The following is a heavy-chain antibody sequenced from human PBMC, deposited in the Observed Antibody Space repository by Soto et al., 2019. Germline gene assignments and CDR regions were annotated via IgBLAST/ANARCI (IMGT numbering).Heavy chain of an antibody. J-gene: IGHJ6*02. V-gene: IGHV3-23*01. CDR2: ISGSGGST. CDR1: GFTFRSNA. D-gene: IGHD6-13*01. Sequence: GGSLRLSCAASGFTFRSNAMSWVRQAPGKGLEWVSGISGSGGSTYYAGSVKGRFTISRDNSKNTLYLQMNSLRAEDTAVYYCAKDDSSSCCYGMDVWGQGTTVTVSS. CDR3: AKDDSSSCCYGMDV.